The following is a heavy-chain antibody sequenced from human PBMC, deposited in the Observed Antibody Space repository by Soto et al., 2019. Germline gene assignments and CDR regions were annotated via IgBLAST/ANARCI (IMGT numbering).Heavy chain of an antibody. CDR3: ARPLMVYAHLDY. J-gene: IGHJ4*02. CDR1: GFTFSSYA. V-gene: IGHV3-30-3*01. CDR2: ISYDGSNK. D-gene: IGHD2-8*01. Sequence: GGSLRLSCAASGFTFSSYAMHWVRQAPGKGLEWVAVISYDGSNKYYADSVKGRFTISRDNSKNTLYLQMNSLRAEDAAVYYCARPLMVYAHLDYWGQGTLVTVSS.